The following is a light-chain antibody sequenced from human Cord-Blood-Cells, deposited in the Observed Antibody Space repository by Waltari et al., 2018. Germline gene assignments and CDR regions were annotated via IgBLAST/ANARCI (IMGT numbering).Light chain of an antibody. CDR3: QSYDSSLSGSGV. CDR2: GNS. V-gene: IGLV1-40*01. J-gene: IGLJ2*01. CDR1: SSNIGAGYY. Sequence: QSVLPQPPPVSGPAGQRVTISCTGRSSNIGAGYYLHRHQQLPGTAPKLLIYGNSNRPSGVPDRFSGSKSGTSASLAITGLQAEDEADYYCQSYDSSLSGSGVFGGGTKLTVL.